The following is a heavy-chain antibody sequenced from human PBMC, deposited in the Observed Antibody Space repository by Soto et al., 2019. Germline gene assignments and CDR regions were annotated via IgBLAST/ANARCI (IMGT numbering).Heavy chain of an antibody. CDR1: GFTLSSYW. D-gene: IGHD6-13*01. Sequence: EVQLVESGGGLVQPGGSLRLSCAASGFTLSSYWMSWVRQAPGKGLEWVANIKQDGSEKYYVDSVKGRFTISRDNAKNSLYLQMNNLRAEDTAVYYCARVGSSSWFSTYNWFDLWGQGTLVTVSS. CDR3: ARVGSSSWFSTYNWFDL. CDR2: IKQDGSEK. V-gene: IGHV3-7*01. J-gene: IGHJ5*02.